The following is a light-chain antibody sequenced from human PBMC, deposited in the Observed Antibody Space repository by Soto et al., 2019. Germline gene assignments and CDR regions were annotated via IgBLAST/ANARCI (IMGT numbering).Light chain of an antibody. CDR3: QQTYSTPGT. J-gene: IGKJ1*01. CDR1: ESINIY. CDR2: AAS. V-gene: IGKV1-39*01. Sequence: DIQMTQSPTSLSASVGDRVSITCRASESINIYLNWYQKKSGEAPKLLIYAASSLQSGVPSRFSGSGAGTGFTLTISSLLPEDFATYYCQQTYSTPGTFGQGTKVEIK.